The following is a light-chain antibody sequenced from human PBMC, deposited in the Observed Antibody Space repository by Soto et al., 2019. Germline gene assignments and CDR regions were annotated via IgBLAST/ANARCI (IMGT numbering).Light chain of an antibody. CDR2: GAS. J-gene: IGKJ4*01. CDR3: QQYDAWPLT. CDR1: QSISRY. V-gene: IGKV3D-15*01. Sequence: IVLTQSPGTLSLSPGERTTLSCRASQSISRYLAWYQQKPGQGPRLLIYGASSRATGTPDRFSGSWSGTEFTLTINSLQSEDFAVYYCQQYDAWPLTFGGGTKVDIK.